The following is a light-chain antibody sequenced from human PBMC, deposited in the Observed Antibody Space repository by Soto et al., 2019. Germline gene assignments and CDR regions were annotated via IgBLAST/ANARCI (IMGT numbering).Light chain of an antibody. CDR3: QHYKNYPWT. Sequence: AIRMTQSPSSLSASAGDRVAIACRASQDVGRYLAWYQQKPGQAPKLLIYGASTLQSGVPSRFSGGGSGTDFTLTICCLQSEDFATYYCQHYKNYPWTFGQGTKVEIK. J-gene: IGKJ1*01. CDR1: QDVGRY. V-gene: IGKV1-8*01. CDR2: GAS.